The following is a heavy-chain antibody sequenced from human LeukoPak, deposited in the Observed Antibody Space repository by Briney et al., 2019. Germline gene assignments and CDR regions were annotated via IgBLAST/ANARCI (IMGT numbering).Heavy chain of an antibody. J-gene: IGHJ4*02. Sequence: ASVKVSCEASGYTFTSYDISWVRQAPGQGLEWMGWISAYNGNTNYAQKLQGRVTMTTDTSTSTAYMELRSLRSDDTAMYYCARVVPAAFLDYWGQGTLVTVSS. CDR1: GYTFTSYD. CDR3: ARVVPAAFLDY. V-gene: IGHV1-18*01. CDR2: ISAYNGNT. D-gene: IGHD2-2*01.